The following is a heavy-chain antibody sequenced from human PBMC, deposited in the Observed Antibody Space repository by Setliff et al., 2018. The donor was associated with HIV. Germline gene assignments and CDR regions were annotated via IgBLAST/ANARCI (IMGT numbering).Heavy chain of an antibody. CDR3: ARDRHSSGLGSYGP. D-gene: IGHD3-10*01. V-gene: IGHV4-4*07. CDR2: IDSSGTT. Sequence: PSETLSLTCTISGGSFGVYRWSWIRLSAGRGLEWIGRIDSSGTTDYKPSLKGRVAISVDTSRSQFSLRVTSVTAADTAVYFCARDRHSSGLGSYGPWGPGILVTVSS. J-gene: IGHJ5*02. CDR1: GGSFGVYR.